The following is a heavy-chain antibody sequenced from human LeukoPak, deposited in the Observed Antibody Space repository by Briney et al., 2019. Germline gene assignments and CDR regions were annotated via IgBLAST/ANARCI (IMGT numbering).Heavy chain of an antibody. J-gene: IGHJ3*02. CDR3: ARDPNGDYIGAFEI. V-gene: IGHV3-23*01. Sequence: PGGSLRLSCTASGFTLSRYAMMWLRQAPGKGLEWVAAIATDATLYADSVKGRFTISRDNSKNTVYLQMSSLRVEDTALYYCARDPNGDYIGAFEIWGQGTMVTVSS. CDR2: IATDAT. D-gene: IGHD4-17*01. CDR1: GFTLSRYA.